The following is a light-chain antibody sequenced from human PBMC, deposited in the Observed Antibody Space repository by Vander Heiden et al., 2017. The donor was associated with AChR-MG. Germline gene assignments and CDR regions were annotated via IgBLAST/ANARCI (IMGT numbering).Light chain of an antibody. Sequence: SYVLTQPPSVSVAPGQMARITCGGNSIGSKTVHWYQQKPGQAPVGGGHEDSDRPSGIPERFAGSNSGNTEKLKISRVEAGYEADDHGQVWASSSDHVVFGGGTRLTVL. J-gene: IGLJ3*02. V-gene: IGLV3-21*02. CDR2: EDS. CDR1: SIGSKT. CDR3: QVWASSSDHVV.